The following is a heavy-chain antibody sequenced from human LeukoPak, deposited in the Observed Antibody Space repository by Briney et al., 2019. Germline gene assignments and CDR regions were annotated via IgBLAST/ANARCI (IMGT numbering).Heavy chain of an antibody. V-gene: IGHV4-59*01. Sequence: SETLSLTCTVSGGSISSYYWSWIRQPPGKGLEWIGYIYYSGSANYNPSLKNRVTISVDTSKNQFSLKLSSVTAADTAVYYCARFPIQSREIDYWGQGTLVTVSS. CDR3: ARFPIQSREIDY. J-gene: IGHJ4*02. CDR1: GGSISSYY. CDR2: IYYSGSA.